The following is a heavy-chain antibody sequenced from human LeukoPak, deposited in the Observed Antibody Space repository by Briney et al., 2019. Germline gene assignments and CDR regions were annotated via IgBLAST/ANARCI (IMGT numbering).Heavy chain of an antibody. CDR1: GYTFTGYY. J-gene: IGHJ4*02. CDR2: INPNSGGT. CDR3: ATTSLHYYDSSGYSDY. V-gene: IGHV1-2*02. D-gene: IGHD3-22*01. Sequence: ASVKVSCKASGYTFTGYYMHWVRQAPGQGLEWMGWINPNSGGTNYAQKFRGRVTMTRDTSISTAYMELSRLRSDDTAVYYCATTSLHYYDSSGYSDYWGQGTLVTVSS.